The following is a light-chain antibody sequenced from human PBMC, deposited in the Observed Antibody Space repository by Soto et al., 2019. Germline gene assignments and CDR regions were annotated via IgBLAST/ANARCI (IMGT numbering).Light chain of an antibody. CDR1: QSVSSSY. Sequence: EIVLTQSPGTLSLSPGERATLSCRASQSVSSSYLAWYQQKPGQAPRLLIYGASSRATGIPGRFSGSGSGKDFTLTISRLEPEDFAVYYFQQYGRAPFTFGPGTKVDIK. CDR3: QQYGRAPFT. CDR2: GAS. V-gene: IGKV3-20*01. J-gene: IGKJ3*01.